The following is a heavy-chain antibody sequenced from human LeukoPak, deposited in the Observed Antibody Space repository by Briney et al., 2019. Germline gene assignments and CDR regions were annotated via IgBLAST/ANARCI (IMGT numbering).Heavy chain of an antibody. CDR3: ARGPSDYGDSNYFDY. J-gene: IGHJ4*02. Sequence: ASVKVSCKASGYTFTGYYMHWVRQAPGQGLEWMGWINPNSGGTNYAQKFQGRVTMTRDTSISTAYMELSRLRSDDTAVYYCARGPSDYGDSNYFDYWGQGTLVTVSS. CDR1: GYTFTGYY. CDR2: INPNSGGT. V-gene: IGHV1-2*02. D-gene: IGHD4-17*01.